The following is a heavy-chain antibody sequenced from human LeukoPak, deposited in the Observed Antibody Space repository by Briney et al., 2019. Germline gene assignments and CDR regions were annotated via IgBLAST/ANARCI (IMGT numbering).Heavy chain of an antibody. CDR1: GYTFTAYY. Sequence: GASVKVSCKTSGYTFTAYYMHWVRQAPGQGLEWMGWINPNSGDTNSAQKFQGRVTMTRDTSISTAYMDLNNLKSGDTAVYYCARGVTTGTTDYWGQGTLVTVSS. CDR3: ARGVTTGTTDY. J-gene: IGHJ4*02. CDR2: INPNSGDT. D-gene: IGHD1-7*01. V-gene: IGHV1-2*02.